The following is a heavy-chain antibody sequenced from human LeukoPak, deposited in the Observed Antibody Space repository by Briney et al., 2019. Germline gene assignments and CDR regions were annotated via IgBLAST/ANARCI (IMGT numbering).Heavy chain of an antibody. V-gene: IGHV3-23*01. Sequence: GASLRLSCGTSGFTFSSYGMTWVRQAPGKGLEWVSSINSSGGIAYYADSVKGRFTISRDNSRNTLFLQMNSLRAEDTAIYYCAKDQGEHRFDPWGQGTLVTVSS. CDR1: GFTFSSYG. J-gene: IGHJ5*02. CDR3: AKDQGEHRFDP. CDR2: INSSGGIA. D-gene: IGHD1-26*01.